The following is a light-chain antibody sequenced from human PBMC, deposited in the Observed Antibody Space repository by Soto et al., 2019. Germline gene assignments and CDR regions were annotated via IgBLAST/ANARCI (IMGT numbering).Light chain of an antibody. CDR1: QGISTW. J-gene: IGKJ1*01. Sequence: DIQVTQSPSSVSASVGDRVTITCRASQGISTWLTWYQQKPGRAPKLLISAASNLQSGVPSRFSGSGSGTDFTLTISSLQPEDFATYYCQQSYTFPWTFGQGTKVEMK. V-gene: IGKV1D-12*01. CDR3: QQSYTFPWT. CDR2: AAS.